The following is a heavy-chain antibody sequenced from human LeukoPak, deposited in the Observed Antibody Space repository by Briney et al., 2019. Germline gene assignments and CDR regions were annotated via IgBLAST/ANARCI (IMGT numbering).Heavy chain of an antibody. CDR2: INHSGRT. Sequence: PETLSLTCAVYGGAFSGYYWSWIPQPPGTGLESIGEINHSGRTNYNPSLKSRVTISVNTSKNQFSLKLSSVTAADTAVYYCARDRPRYCSSTSCQRALDYWGQGTLVTVSS. CDR1: GGAFSGYY. V-gene: IGHV4-34*01. D-gene: IGHD2-2*01. CDR3: ARDRPRYCSSTSCQRALDY. J-gene: IGHJ4*02.